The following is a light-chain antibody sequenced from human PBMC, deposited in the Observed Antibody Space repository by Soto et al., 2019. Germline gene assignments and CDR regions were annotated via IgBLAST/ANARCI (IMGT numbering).Light chain of an antibody. V-gene: IGKV1-39*01. CDR2: AVS. CDR3: QQSYTTPRT. CDR1: HSISSY. J-gene: IGKJ2*01. Sequence: DIQMTQSPSSLSASVGDRVTITCRASHSISSYLNWYQQKPGKAPKLLIYAVSTFQGGVPPRFSGSGSGTDFTLTISALQPEYVATYYCQQSYTTPRTLGQGTKLEIK.